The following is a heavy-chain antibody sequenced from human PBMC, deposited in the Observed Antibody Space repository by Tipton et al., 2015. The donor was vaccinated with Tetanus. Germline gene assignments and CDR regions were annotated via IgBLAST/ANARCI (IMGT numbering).Heavy chain of an antibody. J-gene: IGHJ3*02. CDR3: ASLIVGVNNLPDAFDI. Sequence: SLRLSCAASGFAFDEYAMYWVRQAPGKGLEWVSSIHSSSSYIYYADSVRGRFTISRDNARKSLYLQINSLRAEDTAVYYCASLIVGVNNLPDAFDIWGQGTMVTVSS. CDR2: IHSSSSYI. V-gene: IGHV3-21*01. D-gene: IGHD1-26*01. CDR1: GFAFDEYA.